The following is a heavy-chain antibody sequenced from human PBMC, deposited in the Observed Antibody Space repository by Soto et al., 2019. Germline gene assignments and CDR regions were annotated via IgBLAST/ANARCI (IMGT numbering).Heavy chain of an antibody. Sequence: QVQLVESGGGVVQPGRSLRLSCAASGFTFNSFTMHWVRQAPDKGLEWVAVISHDGSHKYSADSVKGRFTISRDDSKNTLYLQMSSLRVEDTAIYYCATWEERYFQDWGQGTLVTVSS. CDR1: GFTFNSFT. CDR2: ISHDGSHK. V-gene: IGHV3-30-3*01. D-gene: IGHD1-26*01. J-gene: IGHJ1*01. CDR3: ATWEERYFQD.